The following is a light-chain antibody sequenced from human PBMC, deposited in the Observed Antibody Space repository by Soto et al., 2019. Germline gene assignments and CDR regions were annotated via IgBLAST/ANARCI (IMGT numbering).Light chain of an antibody. CDR2: GAS. Sequence: EILMTQSPPTLSVSPGERATLSCRASQSVSSNLAWYQQKPGQAPRLLIYGASTRATGIPPRFSGSGSGAGFTLTISSRQSDDFATYYCQQYYNRSQDTFGQGTKVDIK. J-gene: IGKJ2*01. CDR1: QSVSSN. CDR3: QQYYNRSQDT. V-gene: IGKV3-15*01.